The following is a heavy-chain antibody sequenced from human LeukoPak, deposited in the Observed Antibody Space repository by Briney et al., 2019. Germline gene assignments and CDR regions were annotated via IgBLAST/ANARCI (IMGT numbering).Heavy chain of an antibody. J-gene: IGHJ4*02. CDR3: AIDVGELLTY. Sequence: GASVKVSFKVSGYTLTELSMHGVRQAPGKGLEWMGGVDPEDGEIIYAQKFQGRVTMTEDTSTDTAYMELSSLRSEDTAVYYCAIDVGELLTYWGQGTLVTVSS. CDR2: VDPEDGEI. V-gene: IGHV1-24*01. CDR1: GYTLTELS. D-gene: IGHD1-26*01.